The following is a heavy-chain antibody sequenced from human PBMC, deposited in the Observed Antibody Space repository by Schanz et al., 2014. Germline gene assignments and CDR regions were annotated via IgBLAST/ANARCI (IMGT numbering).Heavy chain of an antibody. V-gene: IGHV3-23*01. Sequence: EVQLLESGGGLVQPGGSLRLSCLASGFAFSSYGMNWLRQAPGKGLEWVAAISGIGGSAYYADSMKGRFTISRDNSESMLLLHMSCLRAEDTAVYCVAKSQVSSVDSWGQGTLVTVSS. D-gene: IGHD6-13*01. J-gene: IGHJ4*02. CDR2: ISGIGGSA. CDR3: AKSQVSSVDS. CDR1: GFAFSSYG.